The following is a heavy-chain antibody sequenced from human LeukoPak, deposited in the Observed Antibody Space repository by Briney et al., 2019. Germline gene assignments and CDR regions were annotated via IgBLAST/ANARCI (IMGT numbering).Heavy chain of an antibody. CDR2: INPNSGGT. J-gene: IGHJ4*02. CDR3: ARGYRFGEIL. Sequence: RASVKVSCKASGYTFTGYYMHWVGQAPGQGREGMGRINPNSGGTNYAQKFQRRVTMTSDTSISTAYMELSRLRSDDTAVYYCARGYRFGEILWGQGTLVTVSS. D-gene: IGHD3-10*01. V-gene: IGHV1-2*06. CDR1: GYTFTGYY.